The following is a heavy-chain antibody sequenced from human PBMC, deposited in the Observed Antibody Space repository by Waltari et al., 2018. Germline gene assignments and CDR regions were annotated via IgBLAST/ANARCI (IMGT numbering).Heavy chain of an antibody. V-gene: IGHV3-30*02. CDR1: GFTFSTYG. CDR2: IRYDGSNK. CDR3: AKALYSSGWYEGVDY. J-gene: IGHJ4*02. D-gene: IGHD6-19*01. Sequence: QVQLVESGGGVVQPGGSLRLSCAASGFTFSTYGMPWVRQAPGKGLEWVAVIRYDGSNKYYGDSVKGRFTISRDNSKNTLYLQMNSLRAEDTAVYYCAKALYSSGWYEGVDYWGQGTLVTVSS.